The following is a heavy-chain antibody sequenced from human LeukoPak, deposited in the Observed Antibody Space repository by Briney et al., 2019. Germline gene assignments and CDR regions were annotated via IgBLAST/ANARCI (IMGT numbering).Heavy chain of an antibody. CDR2: IYYSGST. V-gene: IGHV4-59*01. Sequence: SETLSLTCTVSGGSISSYYWSWIRQPPGKGLEWIGYIYYSGSTNYNPSLKSRVTISVDTSKNQFSLKLSSVTAADTAVYYCARFVIAARRFDPWGQGTLFTVSS. D-gene: IGHD3-22*01. CDR3: ARFVIAARRFDP. CDR1: GGSISSYY. J-gene: IGHJ5*02.